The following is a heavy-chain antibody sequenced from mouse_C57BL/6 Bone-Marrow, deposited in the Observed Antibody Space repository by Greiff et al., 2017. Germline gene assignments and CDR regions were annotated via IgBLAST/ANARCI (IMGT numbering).Heavy chain of an antibody. V-gene: IGHV5-6*02. CDR1: GFTFSSYG. CDR3: ARPLFFDY. J-gene: IGHJ2*01. Sequence: VKLVESGGDLVKPGGSLKLSCAASGFTFSSYGMSWVRQTPDKRLEWVATISSGGSYTYYPDSVKGRFTISRDNAKNTLYLQMSSLKSEDTAMYYCARPLFFDYWGQGTTLTVSS. D-gene: IGHD1-1*01. CDR2: ISSGGSYT.